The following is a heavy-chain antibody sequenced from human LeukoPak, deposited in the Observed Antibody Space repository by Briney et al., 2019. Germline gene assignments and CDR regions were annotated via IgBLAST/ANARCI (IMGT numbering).Heavy chain of an antibody. CDR2: IYYSGST. V-gene: IGHV4-59*01. CDR1: GGSISNKY. CDR3: ARGGSRDWFDP. Sequence: SETLSLTCTVSGGSISNKYWSWIRQPPGKGLEWIGYIYYSGSTNYNPSLKSRVTISVDTSKNQFSLKLSSVTAADTAVYYCARGGSRDWFDPWGQGTLVTVSS. J-gene: IGHJ5*02. D-gene: IGHD2-15*01.